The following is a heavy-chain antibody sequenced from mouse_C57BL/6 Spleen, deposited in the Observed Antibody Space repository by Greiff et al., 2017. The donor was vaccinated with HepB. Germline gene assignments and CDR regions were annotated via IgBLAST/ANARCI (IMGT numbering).Heavy chain of an antibody. V-gene: IGHV2-2*01. Sequence: QVQLKESGPGLVQPSQRLSITCTVSGFSLTSYGVHWVRQSPGKGLEWLGVIWSGGSTDYNAAFISRLSISKDNFKSQVVFKMNSLQADDTAIYYCDSFDYAWFAYWGQGTLVTVSA. J-gene: IGHJ3*01. CDR3: DSFDYAWFAY. CDR1: GFSLTSYG. D-gene: IGHD2-4*01. CDR2: IWSGGST.